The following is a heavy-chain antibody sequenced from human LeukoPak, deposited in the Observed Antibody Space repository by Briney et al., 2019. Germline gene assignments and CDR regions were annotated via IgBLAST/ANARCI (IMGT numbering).Heavy chain of an antibody. CDR2: IYHSGST. J-gene: IGHJ4*02. Sequence: SETLSLTCTVSGGSISSGGYYWSWIRQPPGKGLEWIGYIYHSGSTYYNPSLKSRVTISVDRSKNQFSLKLSSVTAADTAVYYCARIYEGTDYWGQGTLVTVSS. V-gene: IGHV4-30-2*01. D-gene: IGHD5-12*01. CDR3: ARIYEGTDY. CDR1: GGSISSGGYY.